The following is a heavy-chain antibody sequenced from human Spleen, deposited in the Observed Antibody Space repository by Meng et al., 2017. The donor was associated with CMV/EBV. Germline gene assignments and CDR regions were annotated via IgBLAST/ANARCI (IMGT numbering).Heavy chain of an antibody. V-gene: IGHV4-34*01. CDR2: INHSGST. Sequence: SETLSLTCAVYGGSFSGYYWSWIRQPPGKGLEWIGEINHSGSTNYNPSLKSRVTISVDTSKNQFSLKLSSVTAADTAVYYCARGGCSSTSCYTGAVWFDPWGQGTLVTVSS. CDR3: ARGGCSSTSCYTGAVWFDP. D-gene: IGHD2-2*02. J-gene: IGHJ5*02. CDR1: GGSFSGYY.